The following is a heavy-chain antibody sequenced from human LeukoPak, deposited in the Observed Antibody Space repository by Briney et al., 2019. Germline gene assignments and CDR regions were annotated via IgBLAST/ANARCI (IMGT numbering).Heavy chain of an antibody. CDR1: GSTFSSYW. CDR2: INQDGREK. Sequence: PGGSLTLSCTVSGSTFSSYWMTWVRQVPGKGLQWVANINQDGREKYYMDSMKGRLNISRDNTENSVFLQLTSLRPEDTGIYFCAKGRDYGDFWGQGTLVAVSS. J-gene: IGHJ4*02. CDR3: AKGRDYGDF. V-gene: IGHV3-7*01.